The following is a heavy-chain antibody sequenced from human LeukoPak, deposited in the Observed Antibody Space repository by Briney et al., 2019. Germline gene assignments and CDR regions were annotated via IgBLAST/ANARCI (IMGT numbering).Heavy chain of an antibody. CDR3: ARDLSGTYQIDY. CDR2: MNPNSGGT. Sequence: ASVKVSCKASGYTFTDYYMHWVRQAPGQGLEWMGWMNPNSGGTNYPQKFQGRVTMTGDTSINTAYMELSRLRSDDTAVYYCARDLSGTYQIDYWGQGTLVTVSS. V-gene: IGHV1-2*02. J-gene: IGHJ4*02. CDR1: GYTFTDYY. D-gene: IGHD3-10*01.